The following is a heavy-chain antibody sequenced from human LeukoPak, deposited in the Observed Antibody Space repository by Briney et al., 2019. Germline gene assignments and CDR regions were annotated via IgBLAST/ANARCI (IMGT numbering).Heavy chain of an antibody. Sequence: SETLSLTCTVSGGSISSSSYYWGWIRQPPGKGLEWIGSIYYSGSTYYNPSLKSRVTISVDTSKNQFSLQLNSVTPEDTAVYYCATGEHEIGHGRGFYGMDVWAKGPRSPSP. V-gene: IGHV4-39*01. D-gene: IGHD1-14*01. CDR2: IYYSGST. J-gene: IGHJ6*02. CDR3: ATGEHEIGHGRGFYGMDV. CDR1: GGSISSSSYY.